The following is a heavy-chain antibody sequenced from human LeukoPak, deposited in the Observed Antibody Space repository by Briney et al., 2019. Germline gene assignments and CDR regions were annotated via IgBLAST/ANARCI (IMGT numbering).Heavy chain of an antibody. J-gene: IGHJ4*02. Sequence: GGSLRLSCAASGFTFSNYAMSWVRQAPWKGLEWVAVISYDGSNKYYADSVKGRFTISRDNSKNTLYLQMNSLRAEDTAVYYCAKDDRDGYNNPLIDWGQGTLVTVSS. D-gene: IGHD5-24*01. CDR1: GFTFSNYA. CDR3: AKDDRDGYNNPLID. V-gene: IGHV3-30*18. CDR2: ISYDGSNK.